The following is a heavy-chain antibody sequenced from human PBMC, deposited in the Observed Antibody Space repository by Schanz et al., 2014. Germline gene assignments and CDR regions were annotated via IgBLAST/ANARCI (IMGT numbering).Heavy chain of an antibody. Sequence: QVQLVESGGSVVQPGRSLRLSCAGSGFSFSDYGMHWVRQAPGRGLEWVAVISYHGSERYYADSVKGRFTISRDNSKNTLYLQMNSLRTEDTAVYFCAKYGGELGVSFEYWGQGTLVTVSS. CDR3: AKYGGELGVSFEY. J-gene: IGHJ4*02. D-gene: IGHD7-27*01. CDR1: GFSFSDYG. CDR2: ISYHGSER. V-gene: IGHV3-30*18.